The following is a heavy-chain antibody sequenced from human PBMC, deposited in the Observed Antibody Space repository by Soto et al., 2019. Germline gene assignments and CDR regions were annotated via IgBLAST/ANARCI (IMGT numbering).Heavy chain of an antibody. J-gene: IGHJ5*02. CDR1: GFTFSHYA. D-gene: IGHD6-19*01. CDR3: ARAIAVAGTEWLDA. CDR2: ISNSGGST. V-gene: IGHV3-23*01. Sequence: LRLSCAASGFTFSHYAMDWVRQAPGKGLEWVSSISNSGGSTYYADSVKGRFTISRDNAKNTVYLQMNSLRAEDTAVYYCARAIAVAGTEWLDAWGQGTLVTVSS.